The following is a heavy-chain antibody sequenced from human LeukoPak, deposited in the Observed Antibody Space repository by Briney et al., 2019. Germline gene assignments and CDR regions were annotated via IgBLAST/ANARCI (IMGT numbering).Heavy chain of an antibody. D-gene: IGHD3-22*01. CDR2: IYPGDSDT. CDR3: AREGWVYYYDSRGRGSNWYFDL. V-gene: IGHV5-51*01. Sequence: GESLKISCKGSGYSFTSYWIGWVRQMPGKGLEWMGIIYPGDSDTRYSPSFQGQVTISADKSISTAYLQWSSLKASDTAMYYCAREGWVYYYDSRGRGSNWYFDLWGRGTLVTVSS. J-gene: IGHJ2*01. CDR1: GYSFTSYW.